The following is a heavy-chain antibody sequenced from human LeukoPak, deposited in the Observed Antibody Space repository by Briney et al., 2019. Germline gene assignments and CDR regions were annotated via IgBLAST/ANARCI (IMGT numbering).Heavy chain of an antibody. D-gene: IGHD2/OR15-2a*01. CDR2: INSDGSTT. V-gene: IGHV3-74*01. J-gene: IGHJ5*02. CDR3: ARAARADCTSPTCHSWLAP. CDR1: GFTLSNSW. Sequence: GGSLRLSCAASGFTLSNSWIHWVRQAPGKGLVWVSRINSDGSTTTYADSVKGRFTISRDNSKNTLYLQMNSLRAEDTAVYYCARAARADCTSPTCHSWLAPWGQGTQVTVSS.